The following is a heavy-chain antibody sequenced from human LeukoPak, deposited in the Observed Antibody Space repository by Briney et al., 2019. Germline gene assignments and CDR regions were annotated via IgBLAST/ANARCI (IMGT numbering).Heavy chain of an antibody. CDR3: ARDRVWEWFGELFPNNWFDP. D-gene: IGHD3-10*01. J-gene: IGHJ5*02. CDR1: GGSISSGDYY. V-gene: IGHV4-30-4*08. CDR2: IYYSGST. Sequence: SETLSLTCTVSGGSISSGDYYWSWIRQPPGKGLEWIGYIYYSGSTYYNPSLKSRVTISVDTSKNQFSLKLSSVTAADTAVYYCARDRVWEWFGELFPNNWFDPWGQGTLVTVSS.